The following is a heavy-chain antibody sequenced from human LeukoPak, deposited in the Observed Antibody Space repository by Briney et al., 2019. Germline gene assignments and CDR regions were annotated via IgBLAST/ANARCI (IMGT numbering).Heavy chain of an antibody. Sequence: ASVKVSCKVSGCTLTELSMHWVRQAPGKGLEWVGGFDPEDGETIYAQKFQGRVTMTEDTSTDTAYMELSSLRSEDTAVYYCATGIGDSSGYYFDYWGQGTLVTASS. D-gene: IGHD3-22*01. CDR1: GCTLTELS. V-gene: IGHV1-24*01. J-gene: IGHJ4*02. CDR3: ATGIGDSSGYYFDY. CDR2: FDPEDGET.